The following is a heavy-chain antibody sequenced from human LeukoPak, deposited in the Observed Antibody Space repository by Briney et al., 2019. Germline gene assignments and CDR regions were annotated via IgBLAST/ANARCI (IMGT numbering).Heavy chain of an antibody. Sequence: GGSLRLSCAASGFSFSSYWMTWVRQAPGKGLEWVANINQDVNELYYVDSVKGRFTISRDNAKNSLYLQMNSLRAEDTAVYYCARDNTPAVDYWGQGTLVTVSS. V-gene: IGHV3-7*01. J-gene: IGHJ4*02. CDR3: ARDNTPAVDY. D-gene: IGHD2-2*01. CDR1: GFSFSSYW. CDR2: INQDVNEL.